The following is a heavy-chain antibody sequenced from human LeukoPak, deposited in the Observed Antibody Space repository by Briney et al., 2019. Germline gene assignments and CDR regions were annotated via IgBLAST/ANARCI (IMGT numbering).Heavy chain of an antibody. V-gene: IGHV4-59*01. J-gene: IGHJ4*02. CDR2: IYYSGST. CDR1: GGSISSYY. Sequence: SETLSFTCTVSGGSISSYYWSWIRQPPGKGLEWIGYIYYSGSTNYNPSLKSRVTISVDTSKNQFSLKLSSVTAADTAVYYCARLALGYFDYWGQGTLVTVSS. CDR3: ARLALGYFDY. D-gene: IGHD3-16*01.